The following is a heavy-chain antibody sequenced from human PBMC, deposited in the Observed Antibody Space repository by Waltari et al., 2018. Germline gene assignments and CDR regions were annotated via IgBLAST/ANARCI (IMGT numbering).Heavy chain of an antibody. V-gene: IGHV3-74*03. CDR1: GFTFTSHW. Sequence: EVQLVESGGGLVQPGGSLRLSCAASGFTFTSHWMHWVRQGPGKGLEWVSRINGDGSGTMYADSVKGRFTISRDNAKNTFYLQMNSLRVEDTAVYYCARDGAGDIDLDNWGQGTLVTVSS. D-gene: IGHD6-13*01. CDR2: INGDGSGT. CDR3: ARDGAGDIDLDN. J-gene: IGHJ4*02.